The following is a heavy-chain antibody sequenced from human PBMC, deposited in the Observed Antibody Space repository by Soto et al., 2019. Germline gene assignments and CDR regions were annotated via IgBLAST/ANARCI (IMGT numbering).Heavy chain of an antibody. Sequence: SETLSLTCAVSGGSFTSNNWWTWVRQPPGQGLEWIGEIYRTGSTNYNPSLKSRGTISLDKSENQFSLKVTSLTAADTAVYYCASRDPGTSVDYWVQGTLVTVSS. J-gene: IGHJ4*02. CDR3: ASRDPGTSVDY. CDR1: GGSFTSNNW. D-gene: IGHD1-7*01. V-gene: IGHV4-4*02. CDR2: IYRTGST.